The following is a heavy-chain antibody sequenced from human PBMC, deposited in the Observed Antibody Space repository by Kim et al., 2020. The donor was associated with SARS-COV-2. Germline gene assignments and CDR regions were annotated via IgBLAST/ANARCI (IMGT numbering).Heavy chain of an antibody. J-gene: IGHJ4*02. Sequence: SETLSLTCTVSGGSISSSSYYWGWIRQPPGKGLEWIGSIYYSGSTYYNPSLKSRVTISVDTSKNQFSLKLSSVTAADTAVYYCARETIMITFQYYFDYWGQGTLVTVSS. CDR2: IYYSGST. CDR1: GGSISSSSYY. D-gene: IGHD3-16*01. V-gene: IGHV4-39*07. CDR3: ARETIMITFQYYFDY.